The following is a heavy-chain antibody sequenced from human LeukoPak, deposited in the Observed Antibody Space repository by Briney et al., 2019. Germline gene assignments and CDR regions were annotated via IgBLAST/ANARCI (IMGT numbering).Heavy chain of an antibody. CDR2: IIPIFGTA. J-gene: IGHJ4*02. Sequence: ASVKVSCKASGGTFSSYAISWVRQAPGQGLEWMGGIIPIFGTANYAQKFQGRVTITADESTSTAYMELSSLRSEDTAVYYCARGSQYYYDSSGYIGNLDYWGQGTLVTVSS. D-gene: IGHD3-22*01. CDR1: GGTFSSYA. V-gene: IGHV1-69*13. CDR3: ARGSQYYYDSSGYIGNLDY.